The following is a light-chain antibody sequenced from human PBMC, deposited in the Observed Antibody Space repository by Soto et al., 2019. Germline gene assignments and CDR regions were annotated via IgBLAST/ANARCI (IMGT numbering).Light chain of an antibody. Sequence: ILLTQSPATLSVSPGERVTLSCRASQSLNSNLAWYQQRPGQAPRLLIYDTSTRATGIPARFSGSGSGTEFTLTISRLHSEDFAVYYCQQYNKWWTFGQGTKVEIK. CDR3: QQYNKWWT. CDR2: DTS. CDR1: QSLNSN. V-gene: IGKV3-15*01. J-gene: IGKJ1*01.